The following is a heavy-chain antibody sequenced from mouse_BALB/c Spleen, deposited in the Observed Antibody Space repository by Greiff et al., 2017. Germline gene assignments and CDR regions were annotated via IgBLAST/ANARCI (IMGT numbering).Heavy chain of an antibody. CDR2: IDPANGNT. Sequence: VQLQQSGAELVKPGASVKLTCTASGFNIKDTYMHWVKQRPEQGLEWIGRIDPANGNTKYDPKFQGKATITADTSSNTAYLQLSSLTSEDTAVYYCARSYYFDDWGEGTTVTVSS. J-gene: IGHJ1*01. CDR3: ARSYYFDD. CDR1: GFNIKDTY. V-gene: IGHV14-3*02.